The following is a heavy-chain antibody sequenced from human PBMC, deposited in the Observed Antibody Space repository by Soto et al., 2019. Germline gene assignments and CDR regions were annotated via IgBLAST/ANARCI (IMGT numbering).Heavy chain of an antibody. J-gene: IGHJ6*03. CDR3: PRGTVLRFLEPSYYMDV. V-gene: IGHV1-69*02. Sequence: QVQLVQSGAEVKKPGSSVKVSCKASGGTFSSYTISWVRQAPGQGLEWMGRIIPILGIANYAQKFQGRVTITADTSTSTAYMELSSLRSEDTAVYYCPRGTVLRFLEPSYYMDVWGKGTTVTVSS. D-gene: IGHD3-3*01. CDR2: IIPILGIA. CDR1: GGTFSSYT.